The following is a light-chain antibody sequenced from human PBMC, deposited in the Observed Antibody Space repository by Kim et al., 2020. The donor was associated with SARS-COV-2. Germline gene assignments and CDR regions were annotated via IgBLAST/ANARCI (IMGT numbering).Light chain of an antibody. CDR2: DIY. J-gene: IGLJ7*01. V-gene: IGLV7-46*01. CDR1: NGHVTRNHD. Sequence: GTVPLTFCSNNGHVTRNHDPYWYQQRPGQAPRTLIYDIYKTHSWTPARFSGSLLGGNAALTLSGAQPEDEADYYCFLSFIGARPVFGGGTRLTVL. CDR3: FLSFIGARPV.